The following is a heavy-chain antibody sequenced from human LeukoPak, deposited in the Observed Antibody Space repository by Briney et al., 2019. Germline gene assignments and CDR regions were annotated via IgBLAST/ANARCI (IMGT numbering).Heavy chain of an antibody. J-gene: IGHJ4*02. CDR1: GGSLNNYY. D-gene: IGHD5-12*01. V-gene: IGHV4-59*08. CDR2: IYQTAPT. CDR3: ARHFLRGGFDS. Sequence: PSETLSLTCTVSGGSLNNYYWSWVRQPPGKGLDLIAYIYQTAPTAYNPSLKPRVTIPLHTSNNQFSLKLNSVTAADTAVYYCARHFLRGGFDSWGQGTLVAVSS.